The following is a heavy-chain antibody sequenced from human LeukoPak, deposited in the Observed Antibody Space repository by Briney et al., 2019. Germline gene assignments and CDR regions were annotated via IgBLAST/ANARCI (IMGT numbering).Heavy chain of an antibody. Sequence: PSETLSLTCTVSGGSICSYYWNWIRQTPGKGLEWIGYVYYSGSTNYNPSLKSRLTISVDTSKNQFSLRLTAVTAADTALYYCARRPRLGRYSSGDDAFKIWGQGKMVIVSS. V-gene: IGHV4-59*08. CDR2: VYYSGST. D-gene: IGHD6-25*01. J-gene: IGHJ3*02. CDR1: GGSICSYY. CDR3: ARRPRLGRYSSGDDAFKI.